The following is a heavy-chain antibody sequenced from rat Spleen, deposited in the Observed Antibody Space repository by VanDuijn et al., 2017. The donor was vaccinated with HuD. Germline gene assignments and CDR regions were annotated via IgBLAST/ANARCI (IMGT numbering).Heavy chain of an antibody. Sequence: VQLVESGGGLVQPGRSLKLSCAASGFTFSDYSMAWVRQPPGKGLEWIAAISSGGNSYYNSDLKSRLSISRDTSKSQVFLEMSSLQTEDTAIYFCSRDEYRNNWGFGYWGQGTLVTVSS. V-gene: IGHV2S12*01. CDR3: SRDEYRNNWGFGY. J-gene: IGHJ3*01. D-gene: IGHD1-5*01. CDR2: ISSGGNS. CDR1: GFTFSDYS.